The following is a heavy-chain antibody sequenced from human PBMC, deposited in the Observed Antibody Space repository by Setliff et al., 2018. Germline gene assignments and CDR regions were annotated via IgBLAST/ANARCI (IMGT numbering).Heavy chain of an antibody. CDR2: ISGSGGST. CDR3: ARAYYGTVNGYSSYYGLDV. Sequence: LRLSCAASGFVFSDCAMHWVRQAPGKGLEWVSAISGSGGSTYYADSVKGRFTISRDNTKNSLYLQMNSLRGEDTAVYHCARAYYGTVNGYSSYYGLDVWGQGTTVTVSS. J-gene: IGHJ6*02. V-gene: IGHV3-23*01. D-gene: IGHD3-9*01. CDR1: GFVFSDCA.